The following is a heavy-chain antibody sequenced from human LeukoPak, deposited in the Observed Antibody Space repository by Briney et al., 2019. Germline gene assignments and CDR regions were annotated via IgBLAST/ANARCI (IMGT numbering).Heavy chain of an antibody. Sequence: VAPVKVTCKASGYTFTSYGISWVRQAPGQGLEWMGWISAYNGNTNYAQKLQGRVTMTTDTSTSTAYMELRSLRSDDTAVYYCARDDILTANTYWGQGTLVTVSS. D-gene: IGHD3-9*01. J-gene: IGHJ4*02. CDR3: ARDDILTANTY. V-gene: IGHV1-18*01. CDR2: ISAYNGNT. CDR1: GYTFTSYG.